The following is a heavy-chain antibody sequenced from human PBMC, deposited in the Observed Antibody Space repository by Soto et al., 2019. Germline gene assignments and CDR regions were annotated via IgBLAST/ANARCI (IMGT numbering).Heavy chain of an antibody. V-gene: IGHV4-59*12. CDR2: IYYTGTT. CDR1: GGSISSYY. CDR3: ARGFFRPPSTPNFDY. Sequence: SETLSLTCTVSGGSISSYYWSWIRQPPGKGLEWIAYIYYTGTTDYNPSLKSRVTVSVDKSISTAYLQWSSLKASDTAMYYCARGFFRPPSTPNFDYWGQGTLVTVSS. D-gene: IGHD3-3*01. J-gene: IGHJ4*02.